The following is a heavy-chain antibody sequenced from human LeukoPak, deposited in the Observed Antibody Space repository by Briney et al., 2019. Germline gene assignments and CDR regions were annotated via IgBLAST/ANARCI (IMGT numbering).Heavy chain of an antibody. Sequence: SETLSLTCTVSGGSISSSSYYWSWIRQPPGKGLEWIGYIYYSGSTNYNPSLKSRVTISVDTSKNQFSLKLISVTAADTAVYHCAAYSSSGDAFDIWGQGTMVTVSS. CDR1: GGSISSSSYY. D-gene: IGHD6-13*01. CDR3: AAYSSSGDAFDI. V-gene: IGHV4-61*05. J-gene: IGHJ3*02. CDR2: IYYSGST.